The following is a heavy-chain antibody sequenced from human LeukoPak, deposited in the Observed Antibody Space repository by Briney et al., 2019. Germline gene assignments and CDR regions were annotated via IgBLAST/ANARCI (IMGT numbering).Heavy chain of an antibody. CDR3: ARDRVAGTRAFDI. CDR2: ISAYNGNT. Sequence: ASVKVSCKASGYTFTGYYMHWVRQAPGQGLEWMGWISAYNGNTNYAQKLQGRVTMTTDTSTSTAYMELSSLRSEDTAVYYCARDRVAGTRAFDIWGQGTMVTVSS. CDR1: GYTFTGYY. D-gene: IGHD6-19*01. V-gene: IGHV1-18*04. J-gene: IGHJ3*02.